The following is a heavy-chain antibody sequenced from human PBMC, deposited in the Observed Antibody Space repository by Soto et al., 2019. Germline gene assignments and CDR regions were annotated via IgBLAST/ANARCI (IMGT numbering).Heavy chain of an antibody. Sequence: QVQLVESGGGVVQPGRSLRLSCAASGFTFSSYSMHWVRQAPRKGLEWVAAMSYDGNSKYFADSVKGRFTISRDNSKNTLSLQMNSLGTEDSAVYYCARGRTVRDHDDFDCWGQGTLVTVSS. D-gene: IGHD2-21*01. CDR2: MSYDGNSK. V-gene: IGHV3-30-3*01. CDR1: GFTFSSYS. J-gene: IGHJ4*02. CDR3: ARGRTVRDHDDFDC.